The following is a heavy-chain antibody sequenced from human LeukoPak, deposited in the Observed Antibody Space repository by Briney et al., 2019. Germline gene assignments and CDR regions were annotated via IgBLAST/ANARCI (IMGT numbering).Heavy chain of an antibody. CDR1: GFSFGDYS. CDR2: IRSKAYGGTT. V-gene: IGHV3-49*04. CDR3: ARGYGHTVVTPYLDY. J-gene: IGHJ4*02. Sequence: HSGGSLRLSCTSSGFSFGDYSMTWVRQAPGKGLEWVGFIRSKAYGGTTEYAASVKGRFTISRDDSKSIAYLQMSSLRSEDTAVYYCARGYGHTVVTPYLDYWGQGTLVTVSS. D-gene: IGHD4-23*01.